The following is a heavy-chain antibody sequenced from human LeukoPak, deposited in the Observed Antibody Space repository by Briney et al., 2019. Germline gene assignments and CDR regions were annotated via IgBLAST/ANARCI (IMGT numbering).Heavy chain of an antibody. CDR2: ISGSGGST. J-gene: IGHJ4*02. D-gene: IGHD3-22*01. CDR1: GFTFSSYA. Sequence: GGSLRLSCAASGFTFSSYAMSWVRQAPGKGLEWVSAISGSGGSTYYADSVKGRLTISRDNSKNTLYLQMNSLRAEDTAVYYCAKVSSYDSSGYYYYWGLYYFDYWGQGTLVTVSS. CDR3: AKVSSYDSSGYYYYWGLYYFDY. V-gene: IGHV3-23*01.